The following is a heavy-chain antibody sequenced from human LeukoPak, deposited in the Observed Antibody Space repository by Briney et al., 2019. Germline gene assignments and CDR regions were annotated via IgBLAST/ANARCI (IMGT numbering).Heavy chain of an antibody. D-gene: IGHD1-26*01. V-gene: IGHV4-59*01. J-gene: IGHJ4*02. CDR2: IYYSGST. CDR1: GGSISSYY. CDR3: ARFSGSYAVDY. Sequence: ETLSLTCTVSGGSISSYYWSWIRQPPGKGLEWIGYIYYSGSTNYNPSLKSRVTISVDTSKNQFSLKLSSVTAADTAVYYCARFSGSYAVDYWGQGTLVTVSS.